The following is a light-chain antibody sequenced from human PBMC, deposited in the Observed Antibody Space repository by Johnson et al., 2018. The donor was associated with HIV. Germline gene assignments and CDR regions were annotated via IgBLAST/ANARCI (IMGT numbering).Light chain of an antibody. CDR2: DTN. Sequence: QSVLTQPPSVSAAPGQKVTISCSGSSSNIGNNYVSWYQQVPGAAPKLLIHDTNRRPPRIPDRFSGSKYGTSATLGITGLQTGDEADYFCGTWDSSLSVGFFGTGTKVTVL. CDR3: GTWDSSLSVGF. J-gene: IGLJ1*01. V-gene: IGLV1-51*01. CDR1: SSNIGNNY.